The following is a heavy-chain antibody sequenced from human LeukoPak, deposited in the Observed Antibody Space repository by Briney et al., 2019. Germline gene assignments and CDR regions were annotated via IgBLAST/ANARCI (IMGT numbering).Heavy chain of an antibody. CDR1: RFTFSSYG. Sequence: GGSLRLSCAASRFTFSSYGMSWVRQAPGKGLEWVSVISGSGSSTYYADSVKGRFTISRDNSKNTLYLQMNSLRGEDTAVYYCASQIVGVAVFGYWGQGTLVTVSS. D-gene: IGHD1-26*01. V-gene: IGHV3-23*01. CDR2: ISGSGSST. CDR3: ASQIVGVAVFGY. J-gene: IGHJ4*02.